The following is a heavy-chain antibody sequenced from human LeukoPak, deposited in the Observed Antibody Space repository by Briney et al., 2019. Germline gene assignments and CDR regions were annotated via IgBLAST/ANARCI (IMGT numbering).Heavy chain of an antibody. V-gene: IGHV3-66*01. CDR2: IYSGGST. CDR1: GVTVSSNY. Sequence: PGGSLRLPCAASGVTVSSNYMSWVRQAPGKGLEWVSVIYSGGSTYYADSVKGRFTISRDNSKNTLYLQMNSLRAEDTAVYYCARDALRLEAFDIWGQGTMVTVSS. J-gene: IGHJ3*02. D-gene: IGHD3-3*01. CDR3: ARDALRLEAFDI.